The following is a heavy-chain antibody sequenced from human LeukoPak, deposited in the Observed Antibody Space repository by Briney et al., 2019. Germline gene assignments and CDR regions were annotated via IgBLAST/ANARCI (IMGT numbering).Heavy chain of an antibody. CDR3: ARDGHYDILTGYFQD. D-gene: IGHD3-9*01. CDR2: ITSSGTTI. V-gene: IGHV3-11*01. CDR1: GFTFSDYY. J-gene: IGHJ1*01. Sequence: PGGSLRLSCAASGFTFSDYYMSWIRQAPGKGLEWVSYITSSGTTIYYADSVKGRFTISRDNAKNSLYLQMNSLRAEDTAVYYCARDGHYDILTGYFQDWGQGTLVTVSS.